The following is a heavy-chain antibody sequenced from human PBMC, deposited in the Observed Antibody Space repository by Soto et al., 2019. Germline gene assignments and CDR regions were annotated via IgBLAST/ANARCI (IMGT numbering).Heavy chain of an antibody. D-gene: IGHD2-2*01. V-gene: IGHV4-34*01. CDR2: INHSGST. CDR1: GSLTGYY. CDR3: ARLGYCSSSSCD. Sequence: TSETLSLTCSVYGSLTGYYCWIRQTPGKGLEWIGEINHSGSTNYNPSLKGRVTISVDTSKNQFSLRLTSVTAADTATYYCARLGYCSSSSCDWGQGTLVTVSS. J-gene: IGHJ4*02.